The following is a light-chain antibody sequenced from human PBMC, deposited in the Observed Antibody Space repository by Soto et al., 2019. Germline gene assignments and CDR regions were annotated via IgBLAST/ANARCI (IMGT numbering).Light chain of an antibody. CDR2: AAS. V-gene: IGKV1-39*01. CDR3: PQSYSTSLT. J-gene: IGKJ5*01. CDR1: HGISSY. Sequence: ENHITQSPCSLSASVGDRVTITCQASHGISSYLNWYQHKPGKAPKLLIYAASSLQSGVPSRFSGSGSGTDFTLTISSLQPEDCAAYYCPQSYSTSLTFGQGTRLETK.